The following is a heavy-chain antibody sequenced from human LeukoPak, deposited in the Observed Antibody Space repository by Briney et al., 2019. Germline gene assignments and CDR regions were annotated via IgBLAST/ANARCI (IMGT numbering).Heavy chain of an antibody. V-gene: IGHV5-51*01. CDR1: GYSFTSYW. D-gene: IGHD5-18*01. Sequence: GQSLKISCKDSGYSFTSYWIGWVRQMPGKGLEWMGIIYPGDSDTRYSPSFQGQVTISADKSINTAYLQWSSLKASDTAIYYCARRGEAMDPFDYWGQGTLVTVSS. CDR2: IYPGDSDT. CDR3: ARRGEAMDPFDY. J-gene: IGHJ4*02.